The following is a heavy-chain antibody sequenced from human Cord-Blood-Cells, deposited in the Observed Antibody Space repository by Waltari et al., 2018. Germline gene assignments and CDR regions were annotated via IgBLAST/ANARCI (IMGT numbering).Heavy chain of an antibody. V-gene: IGHV3-30*02. Sequence: QVQLVESGGGVVQPGGSLRLSCAASGFTFSRYGMHWVRQAPGKGLEWVAFIRYDGSNKYYADSVKGRFTISRDNSKNTLYLQMNSLRAEDTAVYYCAKDQVPTFPDYWGQGTLVTVSS. CDR1: GFTFSRYG. CDR2: IRYDGSNK. D-gene: IGHD2-21*01. CDR3: AKDQVPTFPDY. J-gene: IGHJ4*02.